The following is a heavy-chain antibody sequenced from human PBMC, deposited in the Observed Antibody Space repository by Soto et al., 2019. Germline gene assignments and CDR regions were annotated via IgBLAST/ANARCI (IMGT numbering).Heavy chain of an antibody. CDR2: IYWDDDN. CDR1: GFSLSTSGVG. Sequence: QITLKESGPTLVKPTQTLTLTCTFSGFSLSTSGVGVGWIRQPPGKALEWLALIYWDDDNRYSPSLKSRLTINKDTSKNQVVLTMTNMDPVDTAAYYCAHSFPPARFADYWGQGTLVTVSS. V-gene: IGHV2-5*02. J-gene: IGHJ4*02. D-gene: IGHD6-6*01. CDR3: AHSFPPARFADY.